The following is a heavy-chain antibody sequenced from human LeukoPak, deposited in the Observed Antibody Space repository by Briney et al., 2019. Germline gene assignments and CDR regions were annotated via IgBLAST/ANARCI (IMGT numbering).Heavy chain of an antibody. D-gene: IGHD3-9*01. CDR3: ARVSSMTSFPPPGAFDI. Sequence: SGGSLRLSCAASGFTFSSYSMNWVRQAPGKGLEWVSSISSSSSYIYYADSVKGRFTISRDNAKNSLYLQMNSLRAEDTAVYYCARVSSMTSFPPPGAFDIWGQGTMVTVSS. J-gene: IGHJ3*02. CDR2: ISSSSSYI. V-gene: IGHV3-21*01. CDR1: GFTFSSYS.